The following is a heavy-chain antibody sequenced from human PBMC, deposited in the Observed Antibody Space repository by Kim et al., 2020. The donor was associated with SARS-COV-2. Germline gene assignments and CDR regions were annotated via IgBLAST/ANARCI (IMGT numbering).Heavy chain of an antibody. V-gene: IGHV3-7*03. CDR3: ARVRTTPYGDLSLYDAFDI. Sequence: GGSLRLSCAASGFTFSSYWMSWVRQAPGKGLEWVANIKQDGSEKYYVDSVKGRFTISRDNAKNSLYLQMNSLRAEDTAVYYCARVRTTPYGDLSLYDAFDIWGQGTMVTVSS. D-gene: IGHD4-17*01. CDR1: GFTFSSYW. J-gene: IGHJ3*02. CDR2: IKQDGSEK.